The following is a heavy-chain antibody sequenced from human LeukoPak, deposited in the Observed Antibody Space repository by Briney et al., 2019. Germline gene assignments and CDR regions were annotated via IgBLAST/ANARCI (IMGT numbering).Heavy chain of an antibody. J-gene: IGHJ4*02. D-gene: IGHD3-22*01. CDR3: ARYYYDRSGYYYPDY. CDR2: ISGSGGST. CDR1: GFTFSSYA. Sequence: PGGSLRLSCAASGFTFSSYAMSWVRQAPGKGLEWVSAISGSGGSTYYADSVKGRFTISRDNSKNTLFLQMISLRAEDTAVYYCARYYYDRSGYYYPDYWGQGTLVTVSS. V-gene: IGHV3-23*01.